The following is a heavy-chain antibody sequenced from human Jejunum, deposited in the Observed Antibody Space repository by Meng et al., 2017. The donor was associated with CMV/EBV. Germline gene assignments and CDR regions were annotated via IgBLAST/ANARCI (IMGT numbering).Heavy chain of an antibody. V-gene: IGHV3-21*06. Sequence: SCAASGVTLRSSAMNWVRQAPGKGLEWVSLISASSSHKYYADSVRGRFTISRDNSVNTLYLQMDSLRPEDTAMYYCATDLKLPTYHWGQGTLVTVSS. CDR1: GVTLRSSA. CDR2: ISASSSHK. J-gene: IGHJ1*01. D-gene: IGHD1-1*01. CDR3: ATDLKLPTYH.